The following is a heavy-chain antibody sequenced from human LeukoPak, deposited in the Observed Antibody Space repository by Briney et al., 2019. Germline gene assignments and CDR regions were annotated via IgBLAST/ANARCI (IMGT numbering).Heavy chain of an antibody. J-gene: IGHJ4*02. Sequence: ESLKISCKGSGYSFTSYWIAWVRQMPGKGLEWMGIIYPGDSDTRYSPSFQGQVTISVDKSISTAYLQWSSLKASDTAVYYCARPLFYTGGYFDSWGQGTLVTVSS. CDR2: IYPGDSDT. V-gene: IGHV5-51*01. CDR1: GYSFTSYW. CDR3: ARPLFYTGGYFDS. D-gene: IGHD3-16*01.